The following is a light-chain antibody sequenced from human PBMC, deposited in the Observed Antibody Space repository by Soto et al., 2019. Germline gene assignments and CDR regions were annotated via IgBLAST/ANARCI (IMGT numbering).Light chain of an antibody. Sequence: QSVLTQPDSVSGSPGQSITISCTGTSSDVGGYSYVSWYQQHPGKAPKLMIYEVSNRPSGVSNRFSGSKSGNTASLTISGLQAEDEADYYCSSYTSSSTLYVFGTGTKVTVL. CDR1: SSDVGGYSY. CDR2: EVS. J-gene: IGLJ1*01. CDR3: SSYTSSSTLYV. V-gene: IGLV2-14*01.